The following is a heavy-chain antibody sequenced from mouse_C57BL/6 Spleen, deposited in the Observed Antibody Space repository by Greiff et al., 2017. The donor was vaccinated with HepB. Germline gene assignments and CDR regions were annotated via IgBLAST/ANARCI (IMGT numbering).Heavy chain of an antibody. CDR2: ISSGSSTN. D-gene: IGHD6-1*01. Sequence: EVQGVESGGGLVKPGGSLKLSCAASGFTFSDYGMHWVRQAPEKGLEWVAYISSGSSTNYYADTVKGRFTISRDNATNTRFLQRTSLRSEDTAMYYCARGAGYWYFDVWGTGTTVTVSS. V-gene: IGHV5-17*01. CDR1: GFTFSDYG. CDR3: ARGAGYWYFDV. J-gene: IGHJ1*03.